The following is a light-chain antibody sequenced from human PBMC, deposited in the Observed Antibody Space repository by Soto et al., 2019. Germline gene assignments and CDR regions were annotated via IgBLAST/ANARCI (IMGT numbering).Light chain of an antibody. J-gene: IGKJ5*01. CDR3: QQRSNWPSIT. Sequence: EIVMTQSPATLSVSPGERATLSCRASQSVSSYLAWYQQKPGQAPRLLIYDASNRATGIPARFSGSGSGTDFTLTISSLEPEDFAVYYCQQRSNWPSITFGQGTRLEIK. CDR2: DAS. CDR1: QSVSSY. V-gene: IGKV3-11*01.